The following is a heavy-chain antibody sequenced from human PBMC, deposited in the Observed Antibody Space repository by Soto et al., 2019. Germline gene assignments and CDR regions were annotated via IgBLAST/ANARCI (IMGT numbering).Heavy chain of an antibody. V-gene: IGHV1-2*06. CDR1: GYFFTSHY. Sequence: QVQLVQSGAEVEKPGASVKVSCKTSGYFFTSHYIHWVRLAPGRGLEWMGRINPNNGDTNSPQKFQGRVTMNSETSISTAYMEMSGLRSDDTALYYCAREVTYGGGSFSLGLWGQGTLVTVSS. CDR3: AREVTYGGGSFSLGL. J-gene: IGHJ4*02. D-gene: IGHD3-10*01. CDR2: INPNNGDT.